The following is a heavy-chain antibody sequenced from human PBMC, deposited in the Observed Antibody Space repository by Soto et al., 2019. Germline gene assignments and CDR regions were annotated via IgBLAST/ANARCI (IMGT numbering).Heavy chain of an antibody. Sequence: PSETLSLTCTVSGGSVGSDNYSWSWVRQPPGKGLEWIGYIYRSGSTYYNPSLKSRVTISLDRSKNQFSLSLTSVTAADTAVYYCAREDRAEIYYYMDVWGKGTTVTVSS. CDR3: AREDRAEIYYYMDV. CDR1: GGSVGSDNYS. V-gene: IGHV4-30-2*01. J-gene: IGHJ6*03. CDR2: IYRSGST. D-gene: IGHD6-19*01.